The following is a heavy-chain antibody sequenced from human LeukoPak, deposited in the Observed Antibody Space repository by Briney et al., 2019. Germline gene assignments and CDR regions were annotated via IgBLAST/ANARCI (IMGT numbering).Heavy chain of an antibody. CDR2: FDPEDGET. D-gene: IGHD2-2*01. CDR3: ARGNCSSTSCSSLFYYYYYGMDV. J-gene: IGHJ6*02. CDR1: GYTLTELS. V-gene: IGHV1-24*01. Sequence: GASVKVSCKVSGYTLTELSMHWVRQAPGKGLEWMGGFDPEDGETIYAQKFQGRVTMTEDTSTDTAYMELSSLRSEDTAVYYCARGNCSSTSCSSLFYYYYYGMDVWGQGTTVTVSS.